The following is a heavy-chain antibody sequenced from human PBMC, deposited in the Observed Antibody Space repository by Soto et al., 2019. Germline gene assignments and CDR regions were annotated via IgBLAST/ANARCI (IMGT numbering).Heavy chain of an antibody. CDR2: ISYDGSNK. Sequence: QVQLVESGGGVVQPGRSLRLSCAASGFTFSSYAMHWVRQAPGKGLEWVAVISYDGSNKYYADSVKGRFTISRDNSKNTLDLQTNSLRAEDTAVYYCARDSEGSSWFGSNFQHWGQGTLVTVSS. CDR1: GFTFSSYA. J-gene: IGHJ1*01. CDR3: ARDSEGSSWFGSNFQH. V-gene: IGHV3-30-3*01. D-gene: IGHD6-13*01.